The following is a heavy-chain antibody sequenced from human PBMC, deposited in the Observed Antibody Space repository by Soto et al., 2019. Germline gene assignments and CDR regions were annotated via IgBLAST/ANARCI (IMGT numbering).Heavy chain of an antibody. CDR3: ARELDYGGNSESEGSFDY. CDR1: GFTVSSNY. CDR2: IKQDGSER. Sequence: GGSLRLSCAVSGFTVSSNYMSWVRQAPGKGLEWLATIKQDGSERYYVGSVRGRFTISRDNAKNSLYLQMNSLRAEDTAVYYCARELDYGGNSESEGSFDYWGQETLVTVSS. J-gene: IGHJ4*02. V-gene: IGHV3-7*03. D-gene: IGHD4-17*01.